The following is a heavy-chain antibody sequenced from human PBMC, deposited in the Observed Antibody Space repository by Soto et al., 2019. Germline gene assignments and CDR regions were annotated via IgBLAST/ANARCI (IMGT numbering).Heavy chain of an antibody. J-gene: IGHJ4*02. CDR3: AIRASYYDSSGYFDY. CDR1: GFTFSSYI. D-gene: IGHD3-22*01. V-gene: IGHV3-48*04. Sequence: GGSLRLSCAASGFTFSSYIMNWVRQAPGKGLEWVSYISSSSSTIYYADSVKGRFTISRDNAKNTLYLQMNSLRAEDTAVYYCAIRASYYDSSGYFDYWGQGTLVTVSS. CDR2: ISSSSSTI.